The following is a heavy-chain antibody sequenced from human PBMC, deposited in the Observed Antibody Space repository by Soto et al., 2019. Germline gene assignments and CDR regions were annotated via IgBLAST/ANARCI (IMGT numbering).Heavy chain of an antibody. D-gene: IGHD6-6*01. CDR3: ARSPLYSSSSRCWFDP. V-gene: IGHV1-18*01. CDR1: GYTFTSYG. J-gene: IGHJ5*02. CDR2: ITAYGGNS. Sequence: ASVKVSCKTSGYTFTSYGISWVRQAPGQGLEWMGWITAYGGNSNYAQKFQGRLTMTTDTPTSTAYMELRSLRSDDTAVYYCARSPLYSSSSRCWFDPWGQGALVSVSA.